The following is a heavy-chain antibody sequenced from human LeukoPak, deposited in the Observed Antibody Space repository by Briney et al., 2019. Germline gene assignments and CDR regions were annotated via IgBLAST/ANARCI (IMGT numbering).Heavy chain of an antibody. CDR2: FDPEDGET. Sequence: ASVKVSCKVSGYTLTELPMHWVRQAPEKGLEWMGSFDPEDGETIYAQNFQGRVTMTEDTSTDTAYMELSSLRAEDTAVYYCAKELGGPTPYWGQGTLVTVSS. J-gene: IGHJ4*02. D-gene: IGHD3-16*01. V-gene: IGHV1-24*01. CDR1: GYTLTELP. CDR3: AKELGGPTPY.